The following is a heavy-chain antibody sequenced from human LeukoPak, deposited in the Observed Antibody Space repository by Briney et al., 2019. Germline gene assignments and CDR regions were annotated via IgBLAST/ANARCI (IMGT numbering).Heavy chain of an antibody. V-gene: IGHV4-34*01. CDR2: INRSGST. CDR1: GGSFSGYY. CDR3: ARGQLERRPPSFYYYYYGMDV. J-gene: IGHJ6*02. D-gene: IGHD1-1*01. Sequence: PSETLSLTCAVYGGSFSGYYWSWIRQPPGKGLEWIGEINRSGSTNYNPSLKSRVTISVDTSKNQFSLKLSSVTAADTAVYYCARGQLERRPPSFYYYYYGMDVWGQGTTVTVSS.